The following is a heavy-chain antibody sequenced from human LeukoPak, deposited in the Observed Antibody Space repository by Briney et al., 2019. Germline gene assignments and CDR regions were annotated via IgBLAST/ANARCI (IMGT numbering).Heavy chain of an antibody. CDR3: ARDRAVAVFDY. D-gene: IGHD6-19*01. J-gene: IGHJ4*02. CDR1: GYTFTSYG. V-gene: IGHV1-18*01. CDR2: ISAYNGNT. Sequence: GASVKVSCKASGYTFTSYGISWVRQAPGQGLEWMGWISAYNGNTNYAQKLQGRVTMTTDTSTSTAYMGLRSLRSDDTAVYCCARDRAVAVFDYWGQGTLVTVSS.